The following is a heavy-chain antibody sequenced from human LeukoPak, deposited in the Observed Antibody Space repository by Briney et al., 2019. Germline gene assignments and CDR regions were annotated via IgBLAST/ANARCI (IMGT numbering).Heavy chain of an antibody. D-gene: IGHD5-18*01. J-gene: IGHJ4*02. Sequence: ASLKISCKASGYTFTSYDINWVRQATGQGLEWMGWMNPNSGNTGYAQKFQGRVTITRNTSISTAYMELSSLRSEDTAVYYCARGYSYGYEADYWGQGTLVTVSS. V-gene: IGHV1-8*03. CDR2: MNPNSGNT. CDR1: GYTFTSYD. CDR3: ARGYSYGYEADY.